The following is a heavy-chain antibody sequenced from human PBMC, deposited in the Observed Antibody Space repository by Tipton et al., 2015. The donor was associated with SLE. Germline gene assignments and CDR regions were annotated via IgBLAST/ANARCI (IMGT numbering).Heavy chain of an antibody. J-gene: IGHJ3*02. CDR3: ARVDYGDYGGGAFDI. Sequence: TLSLTCTVSGGSISSYYWSWIRQPPGKGLEWIGYIYYSGSTNYNPSLKSRVTISVDTSKNQLSLKLSSVTAADTAVYYCARVDYGDYGGGAFDIWGQGTMVTVSS. CDR1: GGSISSYY. CDR2: IYYSGST. D-gene: IGHD4-17*01. V-gene: IGHV4-59*01.